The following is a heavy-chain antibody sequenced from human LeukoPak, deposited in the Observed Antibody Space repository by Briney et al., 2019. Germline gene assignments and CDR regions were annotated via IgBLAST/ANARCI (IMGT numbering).Heavy chain of an antibody. CDR2: ISYDGSNK. D-gene: IGHD1-26*01. CDR1: GFTFSSYG. V-gene: IGHV3-30*03. Sequence: GGSLRLSCAASGFTFSSYGMHWVRQAPGKGLEWVAVISYDGSNKYYADSVKGRFTISRDNSKNTLYLQMNSLRAEDTAVYYCARDKIVGATHFDYWGQGALVTVSS. J-gene: IGHJ4*02. CDR3: ARDKIVGATHFDY.